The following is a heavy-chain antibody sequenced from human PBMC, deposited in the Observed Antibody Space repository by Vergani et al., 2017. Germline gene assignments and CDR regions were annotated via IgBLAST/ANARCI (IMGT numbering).Heavy chain of an antibody. CDR3: ARGGGTIYNWFDL. D-gene: IGHD3-16*01. CDR1: NGSISSGSYY. Sequence: QVHLQESGPGLLKPSQTLSLSCSISNGSISSGSYYWTWLRQPAGKGLEWIGGSFPSGSSSYNPSLKSRVSISVDTSKNHFSLKLSFVTAADTAVYFCARGGGTIYNWFDLWGQGILVTVSS. CDR2: SFPSGSS. V-gene: IGHV4-61*02. J-gene: IGHJ5*01.